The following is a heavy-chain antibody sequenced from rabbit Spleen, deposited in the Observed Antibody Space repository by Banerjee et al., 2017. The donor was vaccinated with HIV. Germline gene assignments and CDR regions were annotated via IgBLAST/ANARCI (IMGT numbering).Heavy chain of an antibody. CDR1: GVSFSSNYY. D-gene: IGHD1-1*01. CDR3: ARDTSSSFSSYGMDL. V-gene: IGHV1S40*01. CDR2: IDTGSSAFT. Sequence: QSLEESGGDLVKPGASLTLACTASGVSFSSNYYMCWVRQAPGKGLEWIACIDTGSSAFTYFATWAKGRFTISKTSSTTVTLQVTRLTAADTATYFCARDTSSSFSSYGMDLWGQGTLVTVS. J-gene: IGHJ6*01.